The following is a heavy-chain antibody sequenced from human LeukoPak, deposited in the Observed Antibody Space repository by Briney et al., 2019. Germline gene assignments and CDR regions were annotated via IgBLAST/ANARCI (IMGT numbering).Heavy chain of an antibody. Sequence: ASVKVSCKASGGTFSSYAISWVRQAPGQGLEWMGRIIPILGMANYAQKFQGRVTITADKSTSTAYMELSSLRSEDTAVYYCARVGLDCSSTSCYNWYFDLWGRGTLVTVSS. J-gene: IGHJ2*01. D-gene: IGHD2-2*02. CDR1: GGTFSSYA. CDR3: ARVGLDCSSTSCYNWYFDL. CDR2: IIPILGMA. V-gene: IGHV1-69*04.